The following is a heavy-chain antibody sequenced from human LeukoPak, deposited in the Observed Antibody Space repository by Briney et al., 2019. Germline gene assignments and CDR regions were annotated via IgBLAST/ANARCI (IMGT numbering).Heavy chain of an antibody. CDR3: ARALYDYVWGSYRYSPHDALDI. Sequence: SVKVSCKASGGTFSSYAISWVRQAPGQGLEWMGGIIPIFGTANYAQKFQGRVTITADESTSTAYMELSSLRSEDTAVYYCARALYDYVWGSYRYSPHDALDIWGQGTMVTVSS. D-gene: IGHD3-16*02. CDR2: IIPIFGTA. V-gene: IGHV1-69*13. CDR1: GGTFSSYA. J-gene: IGHJ3*02.